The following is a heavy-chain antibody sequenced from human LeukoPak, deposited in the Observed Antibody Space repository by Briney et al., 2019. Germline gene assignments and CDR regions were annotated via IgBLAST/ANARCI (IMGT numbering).Heavy chain of an antibody. J-gene: IGHJ4*02. CDR1: GFTFSDYY. D-gene: IGHD5-12*01. Sequence: GGSLRLSCAASGFTFSDYYMSWVRQAPGKGLEWVPAISGSGGSTFYADSVKGRFTISRDNAKNTVYLQMNSLRAEDTAVYYCARGKYGGYFIDYWGQGTLVTVSS. CDR2: ISGSGGST. V-gene: IGHV3-23*01. CDR3: ARGKYGGYFIDY.